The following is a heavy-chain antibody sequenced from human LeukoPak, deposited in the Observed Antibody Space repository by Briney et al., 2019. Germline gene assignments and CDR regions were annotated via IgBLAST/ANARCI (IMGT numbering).Heavy chain of an antibody. CDR2: IIPIFGTK. D-gene: IGHD3-3*01. J-gene: IGHJ6*04. CDR3: GRSGSYDVLSGYYMYGMDV. Sequence: SVKVSCKVSGGTFSRYGISWVRRAPGQGLEWMGRIIPIFGTKNYAQKFQGRVTITADESTSTVYMELSSLRPADTAIYYCGRSGSYDVLSGYYMYGMDVWGKGTTVIVSS. V-gene: IGHV1-69*13. CDR1: GGTFSRYG.